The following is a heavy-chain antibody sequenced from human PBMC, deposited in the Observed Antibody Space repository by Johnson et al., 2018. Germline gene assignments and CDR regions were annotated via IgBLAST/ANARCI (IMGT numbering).Heavy chain of an antibody. CDR2: IRSKANSYAT. CDR3: TSYYYYYMDV. CDR1: GFTFSGSA. J-gene: IGHJ6*03. Sequence: VQLVQSGGGLVQPGGSLKLSCAASGFTFSGSAMHWVRQASGKGLEWVGRIRSKANSYATAYAASVKGRFTIARDDSKNTAYLQMNSLKTEDTAVYYCTSYYYYYMDVWGKGTTVTVSS. V-gene: IGHV3-73*01.